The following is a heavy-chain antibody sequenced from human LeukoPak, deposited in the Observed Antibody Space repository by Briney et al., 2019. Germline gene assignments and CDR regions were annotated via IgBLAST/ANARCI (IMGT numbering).Heavy chain of an antibody. J-gene: IGHJ5*02. CDR2: IYPGYSDT. CDR1: GDRFTNYW. D-gene: IGHD3-10*01. CDR3: ARRPLRSQNWFSP. V-gene: IGHV5-51*01. Sequence: GESLKISCKGSGDRFTNYWIGWVRQMPGKSLEWMGIIYPGYSDTRYSPSFQGQVTISADRATNNAYLQWSSMKASNSAMYYCARRPLRSQNWFSPWGQGTLVTVSS.